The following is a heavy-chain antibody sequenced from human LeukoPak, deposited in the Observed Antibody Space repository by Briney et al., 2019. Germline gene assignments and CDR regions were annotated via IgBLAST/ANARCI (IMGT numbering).Heavy chain of an antibody. V-gene: IGHV3-74*01. CDR1: GFTFSSYW. CDR3: ARAEGYGGELDS. J-gene: IGHJ4*02. Sequence: GSLRLSCAASGFTFSSYWMHWVRQAPGKGLVWVSRINSDGSSTSYADSVKGRFTISRDNAKNTLYLQMNSLRAEDTAVYYCARAEGYGGELDSWGQGTLVTVSS. CDR2: INSDGSST. D-gene: IGHD4-23*01.